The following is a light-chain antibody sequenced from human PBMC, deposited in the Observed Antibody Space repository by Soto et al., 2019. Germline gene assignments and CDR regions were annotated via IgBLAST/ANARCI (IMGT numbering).Light chain of an antibody. V-gene: IGKV1-5*03. Sequence: DIQMTHSPSTLSASVGDRVSITFRASQSVDRYLAWYQQKPGKAPKLLIYKASSLRSGVPPRFSGSGSGTEFALTISSLQPDDFATYYCQQYNSYWAFGQGTKVDNK. CDR1: QSVDRY. CDR3: QQYNSYWA. J-gene: IGKJ1*01. CDR2: KAS.